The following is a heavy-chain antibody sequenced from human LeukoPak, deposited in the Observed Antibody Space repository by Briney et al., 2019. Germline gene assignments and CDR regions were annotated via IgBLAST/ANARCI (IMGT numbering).Heavy chain of an antibody. CDR2: VSYDGSNK. D-gene: IGHD6-19*01. CDR1: GFTFRSHD. Sequence: GGSLRLSCVASGFTFRSHDMHWVRQAPGKGLEWVTVVSYDGSNKLHADSVKGRFNISRDNSKNTLYLQMNSLRAEDTAVYFCAKEKVAYYSSAWAGLFDTWGQGALVTVSS. CDR3: AKEKVAYYSSAWAGLFDT. J-gene: IGHJ5*02. V-gene: IGHV3-30*18.